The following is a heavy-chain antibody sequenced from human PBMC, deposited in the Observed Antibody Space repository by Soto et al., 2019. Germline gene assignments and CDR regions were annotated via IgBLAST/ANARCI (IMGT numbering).Heavy chain of an antibody. CDR1: GYSFTDYH. D-gene: IGHD2-8*01. J-gene: IGHJ6*02. CDR2: INPKSGGT. V-gene: IGHV1-2*04. Sequence: ASVKVSCKASGYSFTDYHIHWVRQAPGQGLEWLGRINPKSGGTSTAQKFQGWVTMTRDRSISTVYMELTRLRSDDTAVYFCARGHSTDCSNGVCSFFYNHDMDVWGQGTTVTVSS. CDR3: ARGHSTDCSNGVCSFFYNHDMDV.